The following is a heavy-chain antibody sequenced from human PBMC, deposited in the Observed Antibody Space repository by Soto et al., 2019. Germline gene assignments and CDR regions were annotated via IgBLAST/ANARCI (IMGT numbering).Heavy chain of an antibody. CDR1: GFTFTSSA. Sequence: GGLVKVSCKASGFTFTSSAVQWVRQARGQRLEWIGWIVVGSGNTNYAQKFQERVTITRDMSTSTAYMELSSLRSEDTAVYYCAASDCSSTSCYEKGYYGMDVWGQGTTVTVSS. J-gene: IGHJ6*02. V-gene: IGHV1-58*01. D-gene: IGHD2-2*01. CDR2: IVVGSGNT. CDR3: AASDCSSTSCYEKGYYGMDV.